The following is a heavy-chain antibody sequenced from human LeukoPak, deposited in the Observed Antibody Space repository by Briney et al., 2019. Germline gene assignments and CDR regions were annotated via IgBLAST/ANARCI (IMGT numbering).Heavy chain of an antibody. CDR2: ISSSGILI. D-gene: IGHD6-19*01. CDR1: GFTFSNYE. CDR3: AKVSGSGWHFDH. J-gene: IGHJ4*02. Sequence: GGSLRLSCAASGFTFSNYEMNWVRQAPGKGLEWVSFISSSGILIYYADSVKGRFTISRDNGKNSLFLQMDSLRVEDTAVYYCAKVSGSGWHFDHWGQGTLVTASS. V-gene: IGHV3-48*03.